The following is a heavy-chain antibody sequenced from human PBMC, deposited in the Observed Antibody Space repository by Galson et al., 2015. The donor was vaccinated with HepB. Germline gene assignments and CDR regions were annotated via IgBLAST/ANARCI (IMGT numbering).Heavy chain of an antibody. V-gene: IGHV3-64D*06. D-gene: IGHD3-3*01. CDR3: SFLEQYGMDV. J-gene: IGHJ6*02. Sequence: SLRLSCAASGFTFSSYAMHWVRQAPGKGLEWVSSISSSSSYTYYADSVKGRFTISRDNSKNTLYLQMSSLRAEDTAVYYCSFLEQYGMDVWGQGTTVTVSS. CDR1: GFTFSSYA. CDR2: ISSSSSYT.